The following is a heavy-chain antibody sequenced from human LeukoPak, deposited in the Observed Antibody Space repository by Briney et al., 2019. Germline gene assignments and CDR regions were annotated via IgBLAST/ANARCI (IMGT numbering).Heavy chain of an antibody. Sequence: SETLSLTCAVYGGSFSGYYWSWIRQPPGKGLEWIGEINHSGSTNYNPSLKSRVTISVDTSKNQFSLKLSSVTAADTAVYYCARGPLFRGSYYPFSCWGQGTLVTVSS. D-gene: IGHD1-26*01. CDR1: GGSFSGYY. V-gene: IGHV4-34*01. CDR3: ARGPLFRGSYYPFSC. CDR2: INHSGST. J-gene: IGHJ4*02.